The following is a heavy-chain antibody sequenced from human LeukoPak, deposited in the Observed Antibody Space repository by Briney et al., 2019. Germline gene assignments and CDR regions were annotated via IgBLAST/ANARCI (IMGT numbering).Heavy chain of an antibody. D-gene: IGHD3-16*01. CDR1: GYTFTGYY. CDR3: ARAARDHDYRGWFDP. CDR2: INPNSGGT. Sequence: ASVNVSCKASGYTFTGYYMHWVRQAPGQGLEWMGWINPNSGGTNYAQKFQGRVTMTRDTSISTAYMELSRLRSDDTAVYYCARAARDHDYRGWFDPWGQGTLVTVSS. J-gene: IGHJ5*02. V-gene: IGHV1-2*02.